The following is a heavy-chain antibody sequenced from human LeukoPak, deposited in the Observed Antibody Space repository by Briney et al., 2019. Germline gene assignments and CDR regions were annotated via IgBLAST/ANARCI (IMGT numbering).Heavy chain of an antibody. D-gene: IGHD3-10*01. Sequence: KSGGSLRLSCAASGFTFSDAWKSWVRQAPGKGLEWVGRIKSKTDGGAIDYAAPVKGRFILSRDDSKDTVYLQMTSLKTEDTGVYYCATEGLRRAPSNVWFFDLWGRGTLVSVSS. CDR1: GFTFSDAW. J-gene: IGHJ2*01. CDR2: IKSKTDGGAI. V-gene: IGHV3-15*01. CDR3: ATEGLRRAPSNVWFFDL.